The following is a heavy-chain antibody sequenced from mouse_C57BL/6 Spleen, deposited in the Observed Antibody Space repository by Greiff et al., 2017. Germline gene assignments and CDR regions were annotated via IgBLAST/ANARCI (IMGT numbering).Heavy chain of an antibody. V-gene: IGHV1-81*01. D-gene: IGHD1-1*01. CDR2: IYPRSGNT. J-gene: IGHJ2*01. CDR3: AREGPSTVVVGDYFDY. Sequence: QVHVKQSGAELARPGASVKLSCKASGYTFTSFGISWVKQRSGQGLEWIGEIYPRSGNTYFNEKFKGKATLTADKSSSTAYMELRSLTSEDSAVYFCAREGPSTVVVGDYFDYWGQGTTLTVSS. CDR1: GYTFTSFG.